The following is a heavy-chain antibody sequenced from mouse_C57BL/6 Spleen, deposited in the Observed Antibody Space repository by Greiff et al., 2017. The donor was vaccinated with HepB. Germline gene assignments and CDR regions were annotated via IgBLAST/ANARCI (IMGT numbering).Heavy chain of an antibody. CDR3: ARRYYGFYAMDY. V-gene: IGHV1-82*01. CDR1: GYAFSSSW. J-gene: IGHJ4*01. CDR2: IYPGDGDT. D-gene: IGHD1-1*01. Sequence: QVHVKQSGPELVKPGASVKISCKASGYAFSSSWMNWVKQRPGKGLEWIGRIYPGDGDTNYNGKFKGKATLTADKSSSTAYMQLSSLTSEDSAVYFCARRYYGFYAMDYWGQGTSVTVSS.